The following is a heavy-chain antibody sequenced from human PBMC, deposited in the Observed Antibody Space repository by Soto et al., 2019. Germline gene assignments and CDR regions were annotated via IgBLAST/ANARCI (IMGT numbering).Heavy chain of an antibody. V-gene: IGHV3-23*01. Sequence: GGSLRLSCAVSGFTFSSCAMNWVRQAPGKGLEWVSGLNGSDISTYYADSVKGRFTISGDTSKSTLYPRMNSLRAGDTVGWWFFGPFDYWGQGTLVTVSS. J-gene: IGHJ4*02. CDR1: GFTFSSCA. D-gene: IGHD2-8*02. CDR3: FGPFDY. CDR2: LNGSDIST.